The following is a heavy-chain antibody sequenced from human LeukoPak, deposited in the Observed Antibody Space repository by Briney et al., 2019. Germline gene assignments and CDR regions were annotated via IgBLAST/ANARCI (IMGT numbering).Heavy chain of an antibody. V-gene: IGHV3-23*01. CDR3: AKARGSGSYYDAFDI. CDR1: GFTFSSYA. D-gene: IGHD3-10*01. CDR2: ISGSGGST. J-gene: IGHJ3*02. Sequence: GGSLRLSCAASGFTFSSYAMSWVRQAPGKGLEWVSAISGSGGSTYYADSVKGRFTISRDNSKNTPYLQMNSLRAEDTAVYYCAKARGSGSYYDAFDIWGQGTMVTVSS.